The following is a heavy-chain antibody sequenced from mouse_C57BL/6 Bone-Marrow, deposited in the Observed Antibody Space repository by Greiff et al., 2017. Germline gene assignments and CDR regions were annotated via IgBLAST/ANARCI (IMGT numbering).Heavy chain of an antibody. CDR1: GFTFSSYA. D-gene: IGHD1-1*01. V-gene: IGHV5-4*03. Sequence: EVKVVESGGGLVKPGGSLKLSCAASGFTFSSYAMSWVRQTPEKRLEWVATISDGGSYTYYPDNVKGRFTISRDNAKNNLYLQMSHLKTEDTAVYYYARVLCYCGSSFAYWGQGTLVTVSA. J-gene: IGHJ3*01. CDR3: ARVLCYCGSSFAY. CDR2: ISDGGSYT.